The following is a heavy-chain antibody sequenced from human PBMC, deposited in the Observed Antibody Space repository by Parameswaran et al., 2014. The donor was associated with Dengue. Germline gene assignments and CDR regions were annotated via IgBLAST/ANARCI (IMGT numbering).Heavy chain of an antibody. V-gene: IGHV3-30-3*01. CDR2: ISYDGSNK. Sequence: WIRQPPGKGLEWVAVISYDGSNKYYADSVKGRFTISRGNSKNTLYLQMNSLRAEDTAVYYCARELVGNYFDYWGQGTLVTVSS. J-gene: IGHJ4*02. D-gene: IGHD6-13*01. CDR3: ARELVGNYFDY.